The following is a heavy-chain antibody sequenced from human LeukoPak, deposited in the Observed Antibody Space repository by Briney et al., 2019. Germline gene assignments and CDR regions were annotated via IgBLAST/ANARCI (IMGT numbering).Heavy chain of an antibody. CDR3: ARDPMVRGVRRPSYYMDV. CDR1: GYTFTSYG. D-gene: IGHD3-10*01. CDR2: ISAYNGNT. Sequence: ASVKVSCKASGYTFTSYGISWVRQAPGQGLEWMGWISAYNGNTNYAQKLQGRVTMTTDTSTSTAYMELRSLRSDDTAVYYCARDPMVRGVRRPSYYMDVWGKGTTVTVSS. J-gene: IGHJ6*03. V-gene: IGHV1-18*01.